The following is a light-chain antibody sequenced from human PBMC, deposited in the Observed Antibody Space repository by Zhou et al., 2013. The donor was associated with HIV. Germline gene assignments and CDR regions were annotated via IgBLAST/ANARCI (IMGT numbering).Light chain of an antibody. V-gene: IGKV2-28*01. J-gene: IGKJ4*01. CDR2: MGS. CDR3: MQALESPLT. CDR1: QSLLHSNGYNY. Sequence: DIVMTQSPLSLPVTPGEPASISCRSSQSLLHSNGYNYLDWYLQKPGQSPQVLIYMGSNRASGVPDRFRGSGSGTDFTLEITRVEAEDVGVYYCMQALESPLTFGGGTKVELK.